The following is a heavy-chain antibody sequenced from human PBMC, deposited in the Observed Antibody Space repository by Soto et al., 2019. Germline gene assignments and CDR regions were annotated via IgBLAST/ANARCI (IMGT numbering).Heavy chain of an antibody. J-gene: IGHJ3*02. CDR1: GGTFSSYT. CDR3: ARAPLRDAFDI. CDR2: IIPILGIA. V-gene: IGHV1-69*02. Sequence: QVQLVQSGAEVKKPGSSVKVSCKASGGTFSSYTISWVRQAPGQGLEWLGRIIPILGIANYAQKFQGRVTTTADKSTSTAYMELSSLRSEDTAVYYCARAPLRDAFDIWGQGTTVTVSS.